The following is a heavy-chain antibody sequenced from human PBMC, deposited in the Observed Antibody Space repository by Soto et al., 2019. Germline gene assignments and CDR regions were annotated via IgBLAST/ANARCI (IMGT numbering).Heavy chain of an antibody. CDR3: ARPSVSYLVDRPFDY. V-gene: IGHV3-33*01. CDR1: GFTFSSYG. J-gene: IGHJ4*02. CDR2: IWYDGSNK. D-gene: IGHD3-10*01. Sequence: QVQLVESGGGVVQPGRSLRLSCAASGFTFSSYGMHWVRQAPGKGLEWVAVIWYDGSNKYYADSVKGRFTISRDNSKNTLYLQMNSPRAEDTAVYYCARPSVSYLVDRPFDYWGQGTLVTVSS.